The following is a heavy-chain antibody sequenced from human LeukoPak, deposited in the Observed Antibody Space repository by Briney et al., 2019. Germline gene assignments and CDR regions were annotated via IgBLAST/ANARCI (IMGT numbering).Heavy chain of an antibody. J-gene: IGHJ4*02. Sequence: PGRSLRLSCAAPGFTFSSYAMHWVRQAPGKGLEWVAVILSDGSKEFYTDSVKGRFTISRDNSKNTLYLQMNSLRAEDTAVYHCVRDDDRPDNGLDYWGQGTLVTVSS. D-gene: IGHD3-22*01. CDR2: ILSDGSKE. CDR1: GFTFSSYA. V-gene: IGHV3-30*04. CDR3: VRDDDRPDNGLDY.